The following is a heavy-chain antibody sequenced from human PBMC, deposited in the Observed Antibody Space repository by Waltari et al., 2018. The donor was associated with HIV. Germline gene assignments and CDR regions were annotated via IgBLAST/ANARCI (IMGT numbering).Heavy chain of an antibody. J-gene: IGHJ3*01. CDR2: FDPEDGET. CDR1: GYTLSELA. D-gene: IGHD3-16*01. Sequence: VQLVQSGAEVKKPGASVKVSCKVSGYTLSELALHWGRQSPGKGLGWLGGFDPEDGETVYAQKFQGRVTMTEVPSTGSAYMDLTGLRFDDPAVYYCTGGGSAFDVWGQGTMVTVSS. V-gene: IGHV1-24*01. CDR3: TGGGSAFDV.